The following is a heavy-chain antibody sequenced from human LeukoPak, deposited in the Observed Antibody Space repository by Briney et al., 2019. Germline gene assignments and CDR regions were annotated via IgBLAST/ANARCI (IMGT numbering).Heavy chain of an antibody. CDR3: ASEAVTTRYFDY. Sequence: GGSLRLSCAASGFTFRNYVMSWVRQTPGKGLEWVSSISTSVDSTYYADSVKGRFTISRDNSKNTLSLQMNSLRDEDSAAYYCASEAVTTRYFDYWGQGTLVTVSS. D-gene: IGHD4-17*01. CDR2: ISTSVDST. J-gene: IGHJ4*02. CDR1: GFTFRNYV. V-gene: IGHV3-23*01.